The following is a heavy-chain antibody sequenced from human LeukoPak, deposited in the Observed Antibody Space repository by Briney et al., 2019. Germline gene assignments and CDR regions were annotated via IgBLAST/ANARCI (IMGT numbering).Heavy chain of an antibody. CDR2: ISGSGGST. J-gene: IGHJ4*02. D-gene: IGHD4-17*01. Sequence: GGSLRLSCAASGFTFSGYAMSWVRQAPGKGLEWVSAISGSGGSTYYADSVKGRFTISRDNSKNTLYLQMNSLRAEDTAVYYCAKDLHGDYAFDYWGQGTLVTVSS. V-gene: IGHV3-23*01. CDR1: GFTFSGYA. CDR3: AKDLHGDYAFDY.